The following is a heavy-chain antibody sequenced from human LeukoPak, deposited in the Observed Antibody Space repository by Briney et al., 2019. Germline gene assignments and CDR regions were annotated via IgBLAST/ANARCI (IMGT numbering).Heavy chain of an antibody. J-gene: IGHJ5*02. CDR2: ISGSGGST. D-gene: IGHD5-12*01. CDR1: GFTFSSYA. CDR3: ARRYSGTYDP. Sequence: GGSLRLSCAASGFTFSSYAMSWVRQAPGKGLEWVSAISGSGGSTYYADSVKGRFTISRDNSKNTLYLQMNGLRAEDTAVYYCARRYSGTYDPWGQGTLVTVSS. V-gene: IGHV3-23*01.